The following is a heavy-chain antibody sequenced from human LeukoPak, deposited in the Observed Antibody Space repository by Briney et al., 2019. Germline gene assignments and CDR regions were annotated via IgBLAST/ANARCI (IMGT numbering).Heavy chain of an antibody. CDR2: IYHSGST. J-gene: IGHJ4*02. D-gene: IGHD3-10*01. CDR3: ARSGRGMVRGETY. Sequence: SETLSLTCTVSGYSISSGYYWGWIRQPPGKGLEWIGSIYHSGSTYYNPSLKSRVTISVDTSKNQFSLKLSSVAAADTAVYYCARSGRGMVRGETYWGQGTLVTVSS. CDR1: GYSISSGYY. V-gene: IGHV4-38-2*02.